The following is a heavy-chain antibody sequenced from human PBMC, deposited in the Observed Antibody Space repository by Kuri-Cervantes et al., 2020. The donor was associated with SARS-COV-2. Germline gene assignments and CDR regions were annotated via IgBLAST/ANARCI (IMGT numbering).Heavy chain of an antibody. J-gene: IGHJ6*02. CDR2: ISYDGSNK. V-gene: IGHV3-30*18. CDR1: GFTFSSYG. Sequence: GGSLRLSCAASGFTFSSYGMHWVRQAPGKGLEWVAVISYDGSNKYYADSVKGRSTISRDNSKNTLYLQMNSLRAEDTAVYYCAKDAGDKGMDVWGQGTTVTVSS. CDR3: AKDAGDKGMDV.